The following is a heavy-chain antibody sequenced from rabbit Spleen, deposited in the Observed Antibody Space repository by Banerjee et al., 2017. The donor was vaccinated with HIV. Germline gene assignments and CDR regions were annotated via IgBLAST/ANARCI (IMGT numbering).Heavy chain of an antibody. D-gene: IGHD4-1*01. Sequence: QSLEESGGGLVQPGASLTLTCTASGFSFSSGGYMSWGRQAPGKGLERIACIYGAGSGRTYYASWAKGRFTISKTSSTTVTLQMTSLTAADTATYFCARDLAGVIGWNFYLWGPGTLVTVS. CDR2: IYGAGSGRT. CDR3: ARDLAGVIGWNFYL. V-gene: IGHV1S40*01. CDR1: GFSFSSGGY. J-gene: IGHJ4*01.